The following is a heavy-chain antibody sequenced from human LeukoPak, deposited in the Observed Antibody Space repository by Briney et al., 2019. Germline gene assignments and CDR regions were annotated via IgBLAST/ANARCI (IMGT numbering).Heavy chain of an antibody. CDR1: GFTFDDYA. J-gene: IGHJ4*02. V-gene: IGHV3-43D*03. Sequence: PGGSLRLSCADSGFTFDDYAMHWGRQAPGKGLEWVSLISWDGGSTYYADSVKGRFTISRDNSKNSLYLQMNSLRAEDTALYYCAKAVSYDSSGYSAYYFDYWGQGTLVTVSS. CDR2: ISWDGGST. CDR3: AKAVSYDSSGYSAYYFDY. D-gene: IGHD3-22*01.